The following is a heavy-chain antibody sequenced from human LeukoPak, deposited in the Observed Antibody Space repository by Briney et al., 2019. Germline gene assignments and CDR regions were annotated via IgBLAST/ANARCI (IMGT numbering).Heavy chain of an antibody. Sequence: SGEPLKISCKGSGYSFPNYWIGWVRQMPEKGLEWMGIIYPGDSHTRYSPSFQDQVTISVDKSISTAYLQWSSLKASDTAMYYCARAPYAYTSSATLGSYNWFDPWGQGSLVTVSS. CDR3: ARAPYAYTSSATLGSYNWFDP. CDR1: GYSFPNYW. D-gene: IGHD2-2*02. J-gene: IGHJ5*02. CDR2: IYPGDSHT. V-gene: IGHV5-51*01.